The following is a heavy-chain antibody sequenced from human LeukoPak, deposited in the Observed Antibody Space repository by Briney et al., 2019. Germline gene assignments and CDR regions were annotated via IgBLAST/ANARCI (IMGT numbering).Heavy chain of an antibody. CDR3: ARDRYGDGFAHFDY. D-gene: IGHD5-24*01. V-gene: IGHV1-2*02. CDR2: ITPSGGT. Sequence: ASVKVSCKASGYTFTSYAMHWVRQAPGQGLEWMGWITPSGGTNYPQKFQGRVAITRDTSITTAYMDLSRLTSDDTAVYYCARDRYGDGFAHFDYGGQGALVTVSP. CDR1: GYTFTSYA. J-gene: IGHJ4*02.